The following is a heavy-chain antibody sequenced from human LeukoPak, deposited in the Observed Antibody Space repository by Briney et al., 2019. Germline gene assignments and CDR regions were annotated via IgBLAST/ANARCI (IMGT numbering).Heavy chain of an antibody. CDR2: MSGSGGSS. D-gene: IGHD2-15*01. CDR1: GFTFRSYG. V-gene: IGHV3-23*01. Sequence: GGSLRLSCAASGFTFRSYGMSWVRQAPGKGVEWVSAMSGSGGSSYYADSVQRRLPISRDNSHNPLYLQMTSLRAEDTAVYYCANAEVHPLNIVVGCEMLDYWGQGTLVTVSS. J-gene: IGHJ4*02. CDR3: ANAEVHPLNIVVGCEMLDY.